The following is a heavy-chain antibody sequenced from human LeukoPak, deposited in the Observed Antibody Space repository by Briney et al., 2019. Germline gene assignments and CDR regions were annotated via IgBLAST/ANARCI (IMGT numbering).Heavy chain of an antibody. CDR1: GFTFSTYS. J-gene: IGHJ6*03. CDR2: ISSSSSTI. D-gene: IGHD2-15*01. CDR3: ARGSREDIYYYYYMDV. V-gene: IGHV3-48*01. Sequence: PGGSLRLSCAASGFTFSTYSINWVRQAPGKGLEWVSYISSSSSTIYYADSVKGRFTISRDNAKNSLYLQMNSLRAEDTAVYYCARGSREDIYYYYYMDVWGKGTTVIVSS.